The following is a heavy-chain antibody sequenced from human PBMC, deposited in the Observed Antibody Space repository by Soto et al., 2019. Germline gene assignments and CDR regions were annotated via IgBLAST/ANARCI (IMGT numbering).Heavy chain of an antibody. V-gene: IGHV4-4*07. J-gene: IGHJ4*02. CDR1: GGSINSYW. CDR2: VYSSGTT. Sequence: SETLSLTCTVSGGSINSYWWSWIRQPAGKGLEWIGRVYSSGTTDYNPSLNSRATMSVETSKNQFSLKLSSVTAADSAVYYCARDIASYAYGEGYWGQGIQVTVSS. CDR3: ARDIASYAYGEGY. D-gene: IGHD2-21*01.